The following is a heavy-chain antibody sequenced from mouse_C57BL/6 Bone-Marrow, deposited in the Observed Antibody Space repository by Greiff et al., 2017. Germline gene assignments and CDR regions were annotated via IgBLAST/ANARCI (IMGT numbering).Heavy chain of an antibody. D-gene: IGHD2-5*01. Sequence: EVQLQQSGPELVKPGASVKISCKASGYTFTDYYMNWVKQSHGKSLEWIGDINPNNGGTSYNQKFKGKATLTVDKSSSTAYMELRSLTSEDSAVYYCAIYSNSDYWGQGTTLTVSS. CDR1: GYTFTDYY. CDR2: INPNNGGT. CDR3: AIYSNSDY. V-gene: IGHV1-26*01. J-gene: IGHJ2*01.